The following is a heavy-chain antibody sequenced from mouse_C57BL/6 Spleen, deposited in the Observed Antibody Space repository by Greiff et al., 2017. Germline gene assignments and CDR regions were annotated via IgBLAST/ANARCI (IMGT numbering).Heavy chain of an antibody. J-gene: IGHJ4*01. D-gene: IGHD2-4*01. V-gene: IGHV1-82*01. CDR1: GYAFSSSW. CDR2: IYPGDGDT. CDR3: ARYLYDYRAMDY. Sequence: QVQLQQSGPELVKPGASVKISCKASGYAFSSSWMNWVKQRPGKGLEWIGRIYPGDGDTNYNGKFKGKATLTADKSSSTAYMQLSSLTSEDSAVYFCARYLYDYRAMDYWGQGTSVTVSS.